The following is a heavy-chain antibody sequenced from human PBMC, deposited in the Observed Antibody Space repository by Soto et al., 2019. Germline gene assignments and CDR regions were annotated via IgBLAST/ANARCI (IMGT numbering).Heavy chain of an antibody. CDR3: ARSPIPYYYGSGSPPWGYYYYMDV. CDR1: GGSISSGGYY. D-gene: IGHD3-10*01. Sequence: SETLSLTCTVSGGSISSGGYYWSWIRQHPGKGLEWIGYIYYSGSTYYNPSLKSRVTISVDTSKNQFSLKLSSVTAADTAVYYCARSPIPYYYGSGSPPWGYYYYMDVWGKGTTVTVSS. V-gene: IGHV4-31*03. CDR2: IYYSGST. J-gene: IGHJ6*03.